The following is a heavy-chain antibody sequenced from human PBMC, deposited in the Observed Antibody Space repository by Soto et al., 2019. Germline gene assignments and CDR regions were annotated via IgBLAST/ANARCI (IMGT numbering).Heavy chain of an antibody. CDR3: ARDSYGYSHGIDY. V-gene: IGHV4-34*01. CDR1: GGSFSGYY. D-gene: IGHD5-18*01. CDR2: INHSGST. J-gene: IGHJ4*02. Sequence: QVQLQQWGAGLLKPSETLSLTCAVYGGSFSGYYWSWIRQPPGKGLEWIGEINHSGSTNYNPSLKCRVTIAVDTSKNQFSLKLSSVTAADTAVYYCARDSYGYSHGIDYWGQGTLVTVSS.